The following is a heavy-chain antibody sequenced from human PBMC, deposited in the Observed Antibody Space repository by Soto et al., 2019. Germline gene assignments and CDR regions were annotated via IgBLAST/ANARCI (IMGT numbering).Heavy chain of an antibody. J-gene: IGHJ4*02. D-gene: IGHD3-9*01. CDR3: ARAYPYDILTGPPHYYSDY. V-gene: IGHV1-46*03. Sequence: ASVKVSCKASGYTFTSYYMHWVRQAPGQGLEWMGIINPSGGSTSYAQKFQGRVTMTRDTSTSTVYMELSSLGSEDTAVYYCARAYPYDILTGPPHYYSDYWGQGTLVTVSS. CDR1: GYTFTSYY. CDR2: INPSGGST.